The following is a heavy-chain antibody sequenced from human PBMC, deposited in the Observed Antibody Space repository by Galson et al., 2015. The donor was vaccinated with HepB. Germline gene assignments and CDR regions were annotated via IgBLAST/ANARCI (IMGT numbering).Heavy chain of an antibody. J-gene: IGHJ3*01. Sequence: SVKVSCKASVYSFISCAIHWVRQAPGQRLEWMGWINGGYGNTKFSQKFQGRVTFTRDTSASTAYMELSSLRSEDTAVYYCARAGDYYDSRGFISDAFEVWGQGTMVTVSS. D-gene: IGHD3-22*01. CDR1: VYSFISCA. V-gene: IGHV1-3*01. CDR2: INGGYGNT. CDR3: ARAGDYYDSRGFISDAFEV.